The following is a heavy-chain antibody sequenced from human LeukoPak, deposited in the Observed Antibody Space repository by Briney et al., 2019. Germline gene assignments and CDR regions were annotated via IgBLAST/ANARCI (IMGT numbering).Heavy chain of an antibody. CDR2: ISGSGGNT. CDR1: GFTFSNNP. CDR3: ATTKQARRYFDY. D-gene: IGHD1-1*01. Sequence: GGSLRLSCVGSGFTFSNNPLSWVRQAPGKGLEWVSAISGSGGNTYYADSVRGRFTISRDNSKNTLFLQMNTLRADDTAVYYCATTKQARRYFDYWGQGTLVTVSS. V-gene: IGHV3-23*01. J-gene: IGHJ4*02.